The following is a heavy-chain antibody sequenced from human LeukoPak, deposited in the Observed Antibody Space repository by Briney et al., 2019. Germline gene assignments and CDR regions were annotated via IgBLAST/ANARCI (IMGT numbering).Heavy chain of an antibody. Sequence: SETLSLTCTVSGGSISSYYWSWIRQPAGKGLEWIGRIYTSGSTNYNPSLKSRVTMSVDTSKNQFSLKLSSVTAADTAVYYCARDSHYYGSGSYRGRFDPWGQGTLVTVSS. J-gene: IGHJ5*02. CDR2: IYTSGST. CDR1: GGSISSYY. CDR3: ARDSHYYGSGSYRGRFDP. V-gene: IGHV4-4*07. D-gene: IGHD3-10*01.